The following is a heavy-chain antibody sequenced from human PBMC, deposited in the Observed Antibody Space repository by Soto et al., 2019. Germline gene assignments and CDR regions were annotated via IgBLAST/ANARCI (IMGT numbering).Heavy chain of an antibody. Sequence: TLSLTCTVSGGSISSGGYYWSWIRQHPGKGLEWIGYIYYSGSTYYNPSLKSRVTISVDTSKNQFSLKLSSVTAADTAVYYCARDGSSSDFGMDVWGQGTTVTVSS. J-gene: IGHJ6*02. V-gene: IGHV4-31*03. CDR1: GGSISSGGYY. CDR3: ARDGSSSDFGMDV. CDR2: IYYSGST. D-gene: IGHD6-6*01.